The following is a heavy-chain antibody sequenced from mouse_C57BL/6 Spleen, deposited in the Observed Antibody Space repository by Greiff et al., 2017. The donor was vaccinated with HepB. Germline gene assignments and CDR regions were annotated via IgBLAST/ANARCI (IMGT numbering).Heavy chain of an antibody. D-gene: IGHD2-1*01. J-gene: IGHJ3*01. CDR3: ARHETGYGNYDLFAY. Sequence: QVHVKQSGAELVKPGASVKLSCKASGYTFTEYTIHWVKQRSGQGLEWIGWFYPGSGSIKYNEKFKDKATLTADKSSSTVYMELSRLTSEDSAVYFCARHETGYGNYDLFAYWGQGTLVTVSA. CDR1: GYTFTEYT. CDR2: FYPGSGSI. V-gene: IGHV1-62-2*01.